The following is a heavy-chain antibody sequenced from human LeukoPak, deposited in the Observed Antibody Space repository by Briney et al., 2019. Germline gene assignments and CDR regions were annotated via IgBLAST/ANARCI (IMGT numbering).Heavy chain of an antibody. CDR2: IYYSGST. J-gene: IGHJ4*02. CDR1: GGSISSYY. CDR3: ARDRYYYDSSGPAFDY. V-gene: IGHV4-59*12. D-gene: IGHD3-22*01. Sequence: PSETLSLTCTVSGGSISSYYWSWIRQPPGKGLEWIGNIYYSGSTNYNPSLKSRVTISVDTSKNQFSLKLSSVTAADTAVYYCARDRYYYDSSGPAFDYWGQGTLVTVSS.